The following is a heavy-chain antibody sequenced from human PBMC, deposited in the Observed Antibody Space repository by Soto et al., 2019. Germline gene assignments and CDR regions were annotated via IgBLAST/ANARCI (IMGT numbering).Heavy chain of an antibody. CDR3: ARDYSGSYGDY. CDR2: IIPILGIA. V-gene: IGHV1-69*04. CDR1: GGTFSSYT. D-gene: IGHD1-26*01. J-gene: IGHJ4*02. Sequence: SVKVSCKASGGTFSSYTISWVRQAPGQGLEWMGRIIPILGIANYAQKFKGRVTITADKSTSTAYMELSSLRSEDTAVYYCARDYSGSYGDYWGQGTLVTVSS.